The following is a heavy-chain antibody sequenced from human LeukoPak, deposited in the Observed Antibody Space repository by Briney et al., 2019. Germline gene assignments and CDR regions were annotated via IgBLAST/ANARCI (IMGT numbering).Heavy chain of an antibody. V-gene: IGHV3-23*01. Sequence: PGGSLRFSCAASGFTLSSYAMSWVRQAPGKGLEWVSAISGSGGSTYYADSVKGRFTISRDNSKNTLYLQMNSLRAEDTAVYYCARSVSAAGREGYFQHWGQGTLVTVSS. CDR2: ISGSGGST. CDR1: GFTLSSYA. D-gene: IGHD6-13*01. J-gene: IGHJ1*01. CDR3: ARSVSAAGREGYFQH.